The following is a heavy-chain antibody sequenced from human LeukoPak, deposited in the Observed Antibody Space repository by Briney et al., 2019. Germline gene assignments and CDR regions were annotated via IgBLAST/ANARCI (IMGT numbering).Heavy chain of an antibody. CDR1: GASISSGGYY. D-gene: IGHD1-26*01. CDR2: IYYNGNT. J-gene: IGHJ4*02. V-gene: IGHV4-31*03. Sequence: KPSQTLSLTCTVSGASISSGGYYWSWIRQHPGKGLEWIGYIYYNGNTYYNPSLKSRVSISLDTSRIHFSLRLSSVTAADTAVYYCAREEGATTQQFDYWGQGTLVTVSS. CDR3: AREEGATTQQFDY.